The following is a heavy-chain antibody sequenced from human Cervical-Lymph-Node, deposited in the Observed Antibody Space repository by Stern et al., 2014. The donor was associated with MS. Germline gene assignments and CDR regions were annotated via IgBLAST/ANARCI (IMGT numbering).Heavy chain of an antibody. V-gene: IGHV3-48*02. J-gene: IGHJ6*02. D-gene: IGHD4-23*01. Sequence: QLVQSGGGLVQPGGSLRLACADSGFTFNKYTMNWVRQAPGKGLEWLTYISSSGIPIYYADSVKGRFTVSRDNAKNSLFLQMNSLRDEDTAVYYCVRAVTFYGVDVWGQGTTVTVSS. CDR2: ISSSGIPI. CDR1: GFTFNKYT. CDR3: VRAVTFYGVDV.